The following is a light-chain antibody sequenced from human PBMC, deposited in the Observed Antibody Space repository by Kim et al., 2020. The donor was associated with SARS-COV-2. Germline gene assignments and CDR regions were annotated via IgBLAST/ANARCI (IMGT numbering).Light chain of an antibody. CDR1: QSVSSY. J-gene: IGKJ2*01. CDR2: GAS. Sequence: EIEMTQSPATLSVSPGERATLSCRASQSVSSYLAWFQQRPGQAPRLLIYGASTRATGIPARFSGSGSGTEFTLTISSLQSEDFAIYYCRQDSAWPPGDTFGQGTKLEI. V-gene: IGKV3-15*01. CDR3: RQDSAWPPGDT.